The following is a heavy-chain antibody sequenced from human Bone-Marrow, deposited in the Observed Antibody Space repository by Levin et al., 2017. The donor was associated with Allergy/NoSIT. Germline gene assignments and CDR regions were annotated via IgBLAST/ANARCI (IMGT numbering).Heavy chain of an antibody. V-gene: IGHV3-23*01. D-gene: IGHD6-6*01. CDR3: AKSITAQSLDMAFDV. CDR1: GFTLNTYS. Sequence: PGGSLRLSCAASGFTLNTYSMSWVRQAPGKGLEWVSSIVRGSGDTTYYAESVKGRFTISRDNSKNMLYLELNSLRAEDTAVYHCAKSITAQSLDMAFDVWGQGTLVTVSS. J-gene: IGHJ3*01. CDR2: IVRGSGDTT.